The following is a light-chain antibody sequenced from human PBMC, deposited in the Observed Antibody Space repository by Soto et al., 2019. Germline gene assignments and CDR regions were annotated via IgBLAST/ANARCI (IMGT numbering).Light chain of an antibody. CDR3: CSHSKSGTFEWV. Sequence: QSALTQPASVSGSPGQSITISCTGISSDVETDNLVSWYRRHPGKAPQLIIYEVTKRPSGVSNRFSGSKSGNTASLTISGLQADDEADYSCCSHSKSGTFEWVFGGGTKLTVL. J-gene: IGLJ3*02. CDR1: SSDVETDNL. V-gene: IGLV2-23*02. CDR2: EVT.